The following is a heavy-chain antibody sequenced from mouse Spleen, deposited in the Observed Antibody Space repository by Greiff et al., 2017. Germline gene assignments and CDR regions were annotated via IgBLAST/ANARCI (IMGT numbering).Heavy chain of an antibody. CDR1: GYTFTDYE. D-gene: IGHD4-1*01. J-gene: IGHJ4*01. CDR2: IDPETGGT. V-gene: IGHV1-15*01. CDR3: TRSGNLYAMDY. Sequence: QVHVKQSGAELVRPGASVTLSCKASGYTFTDYEMHWVKQTPVHGLEWIGAIDPETGGTAYNQKFKDKAILTADKSSSTAYMELRSLTSEDSAVYYCTRSGNLYAMDYWGQGTSVTVSS.